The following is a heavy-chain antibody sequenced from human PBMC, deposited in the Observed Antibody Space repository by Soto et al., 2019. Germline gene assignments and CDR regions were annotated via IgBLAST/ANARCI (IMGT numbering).Heavy chain of an antibody. V-gene: IGHV3-7*01. J-gene: IGHJ4*01. CDR1: VXTFGRYC. D-gene: IGHD3-10*01. CDR3: ERDSGYGSRASVNHYLDY. Sequence: GSLKLSCAASVXTFGRYCMSWVRQAAGKGPEWLATIKWDASEKKYVDSVKGRFTTYRDNAKNALYLQMDSLRAEDTAVYYFERDSGYGSRASVNHYLDYWGQGTLVTVSS. CDR2: IKWDASEK.